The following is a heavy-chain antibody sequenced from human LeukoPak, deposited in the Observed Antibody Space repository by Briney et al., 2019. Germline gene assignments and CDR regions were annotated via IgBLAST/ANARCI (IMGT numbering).Heavy chain of an antibody. J-gene: IGHJ3*02. V-gene: IGHV1-69*13. CDR3: ARAQGENLITMIVPSAFDI. D-gene: IGHD3-22*01. Sequence: SVKVSCKASGGTFSSYAISWVRQAPGQGLEWMGGIIPIFGTANYAQKFQGRVTITADESTSTAYMELSSLRSEDTAVYYCARAQGENLITMIVPSAFDIWGQGTMVAVSS. CDR1: GGTFSSYA. CDR2: IIPIFGTA.